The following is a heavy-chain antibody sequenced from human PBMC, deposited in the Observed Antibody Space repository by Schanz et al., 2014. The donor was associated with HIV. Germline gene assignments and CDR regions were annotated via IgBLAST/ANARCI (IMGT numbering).Heavy chain of an antibody. CDR2: ISAYNGNT. D-gene: IGHD6-13*01. Sequence: QVQLVQSGAEVKKPGASVKVSCKASGYTFSHYGITWVRQAPGQGPEWMGWISAYNGNTNYAQKIQGRVTMTTDTSTSTAYMELRSLTSDDTAVYYCVRGIASTGGDYWHFDLWGRGTLVTV. CDR3: VRGIASTGGDYWHFDL. J-gene: IGHJ2*01. V-gene: IGHV1-18*01. CDR1: GYTFSHYG.